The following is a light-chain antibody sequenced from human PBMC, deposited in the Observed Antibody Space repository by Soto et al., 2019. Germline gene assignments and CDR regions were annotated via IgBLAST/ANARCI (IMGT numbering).Light chain of an antibody. Sequence: EIVMTQSPATLSVSPGERATLSCRASQSVSNTLAWYQQKPGQAPRLLIYGASNRATGIPDRFSGSGSGTDFTLTISRLEPEDFAVYYCQQCGSSGTFGQGTKVDIK. CDR2: GAS. V-gene: IGKV3-20*01. CDR1: QSVSNT. CDR3: QQCGSSGT. J-gene: IGKJ1*01.